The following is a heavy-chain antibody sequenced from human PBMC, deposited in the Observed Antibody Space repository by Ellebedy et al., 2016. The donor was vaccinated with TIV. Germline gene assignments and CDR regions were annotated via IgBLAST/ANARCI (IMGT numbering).Heavy chain of an antibody. D-gene: IGHD6-19*01. CDR2: IYPGDSDT. V-gene: IGHV5-51*01. Sequence: GESLKISCKGSGYSFISYWIGWVRQMPGKGLEWMGYIYPGDSDTRYSPSFQGQVTISVHKSISTAYLQWSSLKASDTAIYYCASGDRGSGWYWDKWGQGTLVTVSS. CDR1: GYSFISYW. CDR3: ASGDRGSGWYWDK. J-gene: IGHJ4*02.